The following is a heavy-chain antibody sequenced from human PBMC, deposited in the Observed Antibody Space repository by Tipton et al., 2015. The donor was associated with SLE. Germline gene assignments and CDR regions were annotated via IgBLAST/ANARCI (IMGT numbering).Heavy chain of an antibody. CDR3: ARGEGWINVLPYYFDS. V-gene: IGHV4-34*01. Sequence: TLSLTCAVYGGSFSEYYWSWIRQPPGKGLEWVGEVNHRGSTHYNPSLKSRVTISVDTSKNQFSLKLSSVTAADTAMYYCARGEGWINVLPYYFDSWGQGTLVTVAS. CDR2: VNHRGST. D-gene: IGHD3-10*01. CDR1: GGSFSEYY. J-gene: IGHJ4*02.